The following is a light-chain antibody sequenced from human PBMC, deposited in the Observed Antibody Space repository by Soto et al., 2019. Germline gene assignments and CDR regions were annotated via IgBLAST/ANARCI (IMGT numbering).Light chain of an antibody. CDR1: RGIGNY. CDR2: ASS. CDR3: QKYDDAQLS. V-gene: IGKV1-27*01. J-gene: IGKJ4*01. Sequence: DIQVTQYPSSLSASVGDRFTITCRASRGIGNYLAWYQQKPGKVPNLLIYASSALQSGVSSRFSGSGSGTDFTLTISSLQPGDVATYYCQKYDDAQLSFGGGTKVDIK.